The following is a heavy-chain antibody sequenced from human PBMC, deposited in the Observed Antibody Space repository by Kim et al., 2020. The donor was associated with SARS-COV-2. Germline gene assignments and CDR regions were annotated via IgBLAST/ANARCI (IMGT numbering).Heavy chain of an antibody. V-gene: IGHV4-59*13. CDR3: ARVLKADYSNYFFDY. CDR1: GGSISSYY. J-gene: IGHJ4*02. D-gene: IGHD4-4*01. Sequence: SETLSLTCTVSGGSISSYYWSWIRQPPGKGLEWIGYIYYSGSTNYNPSLKSRVTISVDTSKNQFSLKLSSVTAADTAVYYCARVLKADYSNYFFDYWGQGTLVTVSS. CDR2: IYYSGST.